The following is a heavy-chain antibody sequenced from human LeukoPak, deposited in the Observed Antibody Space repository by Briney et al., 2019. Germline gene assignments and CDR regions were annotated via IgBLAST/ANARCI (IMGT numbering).Heavy chain of an antibody. Sequence: SETLSLTCTVSGGSISSGGYYWSWIRQHPGKGLEWIGYIYYSGSTYYNPSLKSRVTISVDTSKNQFSLKLSSVTAADTAVYYCARDQHDSSGYYPRYYYGMDVWGQGTTVTVSS. V-gene: IGHV4-31*03. CDR1: GGSISSGGYY. J-gene: IGHJ6*02. D-gene: IGHD3-22*01. CDR2: IYYSGST. CDR3: ARDQHDSSGYYPRYYYGMDV.